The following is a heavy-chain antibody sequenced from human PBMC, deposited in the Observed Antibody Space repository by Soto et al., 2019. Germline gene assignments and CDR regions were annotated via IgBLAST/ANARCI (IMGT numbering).Heavy chain of an antibody. V-gene: IGHV1-69*08. D-gene: IGHD4-17*01. CDR1: GGTFSSYT. CDR2: IIPILGIA. Sequence: QVQLVQSGAEVKKPGSSVKVSCKASGGTFSSYTISWVRQAPGQGLEWMGRIIPILGIANYAQKFQGRVTITADKSTSTAYMELSNLRSEDTAVYYCARDPYGDYGGSWGQGTLVTVSS. J-gene: IGHJ4*02. CDR3: ARDPYGDYGGS.